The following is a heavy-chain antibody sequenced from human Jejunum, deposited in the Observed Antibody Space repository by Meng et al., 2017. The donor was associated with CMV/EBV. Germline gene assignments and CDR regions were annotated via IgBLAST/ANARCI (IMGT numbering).Heavy chain of an antibody. CDR3: ARDSGGGVNWFDP. D-gene: IGHD3-16*01. Sequence: SGYTLTSYKMHWVRQAPGQGPEWMGIINPSGGTTSYAQEFQGRVTMTRDTSTSTVYMELSSLRSEDTAVYYCARDSGGGVNWFDPWGQGTRGTVSS. V-gene: IGHV1-46*01. CDR1: GYTLTSYK. CDR2: INPSGGTT. J-gene: IGHJ5*02.